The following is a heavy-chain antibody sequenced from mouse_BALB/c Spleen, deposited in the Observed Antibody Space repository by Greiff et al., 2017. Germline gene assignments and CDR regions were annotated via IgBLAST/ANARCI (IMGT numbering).Heavy chain of an antibody. V-gene: IGHV2-2*02. Sequence: VKLVESGPGLVQPSQSLSITCTVSGFSLTSYGVHWVRQSPGKGLEWLGVIWSGGSTDYNAAFISRLSISKDNSKSQVFFKMNSLQANDTAIYYCAPLQQFAYWGQGTLVTVSA. D-gene: IGHD2-10*01. CDR2: IWSGGST. J-gene: IGHJ3*01. CDR3: APLQQFAY. CDR1: GFSLTSYG.